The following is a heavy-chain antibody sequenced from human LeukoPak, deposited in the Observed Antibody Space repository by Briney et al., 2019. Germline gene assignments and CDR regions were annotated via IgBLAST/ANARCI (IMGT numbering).Heavy chain of an antibody. CDR3: ARAYCSGGSCQTEYNWFDP. D-gene: IGHD2-15*01. V-gene: IGHV3-30*04. CDR1: GFTFSSYE. Sequence: GGSLRLSCAASGFTFSSYEMNWVRQAPGKGLEWVAVISYDGSNKYYADSVKGRFTISRDNSKNTLYLQMNSLRAEDTAVYYCARAYCSGGSCQTEYNWFDPWGQGTLVTVSS. CDR2: ISYDGSNK. J-gene: IGHJ5*02.